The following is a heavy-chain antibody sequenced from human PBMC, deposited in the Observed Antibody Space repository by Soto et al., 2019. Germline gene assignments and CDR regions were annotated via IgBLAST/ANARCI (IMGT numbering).Heavy chain of an antibody. CDR1: GFTFRSYA. Sequence: SLRLSFAASGFTFRSYAMHWVRQAPGKGLEWVAVISSDGNKKYYTDCVKGRFTIARDNSKNTLFLQVNSLRGEETAVFYRATDDYDALLTSVPDYWGQGTLVTVSS. J-gene: IGHJ4*02. D-gene: IGHD3-10*01. CDR2: ISSDGNKK. CDR3: ATDDYDALLTSVPDY. V-gene: IGHV3-30-3*01.